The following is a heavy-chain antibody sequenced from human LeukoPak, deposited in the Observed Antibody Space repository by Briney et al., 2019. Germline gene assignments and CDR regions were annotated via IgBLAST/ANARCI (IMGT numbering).Heavy chain of an antibody. Sequence: SETLSLTCAVSGGSISSSNWWSWVRQPPGKGLEWIGEIYHSGSTNYNPSLKSRVTISVDTSKNQFSLKLSSVTAADTAVYYCARQAGLRYFDPDYWGQGTLVTVSS. CDR1: GGSISSSNW. CDR3: ARQAGLRYFDPDY. V-gene: IGHV4-4*02. CDR2: IYHSGST. J-gene: IGHJ4*02. D-gene: IGHD3-9*01.